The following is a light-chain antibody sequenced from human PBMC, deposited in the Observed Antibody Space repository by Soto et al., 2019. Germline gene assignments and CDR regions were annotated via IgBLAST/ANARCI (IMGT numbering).Light chain of an antibody. CDR1: QSISSY. CDR3: QQSYSTPPT. V-gene: IGKV1-39*01. J-gene: IGKJ1*01. CDR2: AAS. Sequence: DIQMTQSPSSLSASVGDRFTITCRASQSISSYLNWYQHKPGKAPKLLIYAASSLQSGVPSRFSGSGSGTDFTLTISSLQPEDFATYYCQQSYSTPPTFGQGTKVDIK.